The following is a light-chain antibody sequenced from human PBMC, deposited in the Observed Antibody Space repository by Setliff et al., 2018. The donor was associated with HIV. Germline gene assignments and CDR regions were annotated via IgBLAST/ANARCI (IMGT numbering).Light chain of an antibody. CDR3: SSFTITTTPSGSV. CDR1: SNDIGGFDY. V-gene: IGLV2-14*03. J-gene: IGLJ1*01. Sequence: QSVLTQPASVSGSPGQSIAISCTGTSNDIGGFDYVSWYQQHPGKAPKLVIYDVIKRPAGVSDRFSASKSGNTASLTISGLQAEDEADYYCSSFTITTTPSGSVLGTGTKVTVL. CDR2: DVI.